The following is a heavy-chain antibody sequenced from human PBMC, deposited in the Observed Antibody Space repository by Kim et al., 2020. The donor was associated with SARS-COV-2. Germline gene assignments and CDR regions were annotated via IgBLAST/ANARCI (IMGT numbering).Heavy chain of an antibody. CDR3: ARVRTSGTFYSHHFDY. J-gene: IGHJ4*01. D-gene: IGHD3-10*01. Sequence: SETLSLTCDVSGDSITSYYWTWIRQPPGRGLEWLGYIYSPRSTNFNPSLKSRLSISVDTSKNQCSLNLTFVTTADTAVYYCARVRTSGTFYSHHFDYWG. CDR2: IYSPRST. V-gene: IGHV4-59*01. CDR1: GDSITSYY.